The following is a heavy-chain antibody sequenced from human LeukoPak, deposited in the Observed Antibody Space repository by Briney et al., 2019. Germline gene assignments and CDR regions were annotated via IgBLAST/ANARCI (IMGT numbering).Heavy chain of an antibody. CDR1: GSSFSTYW. CDR3: ARDAIVGATQGYFDL. CDR2: IYPGDSDT. V-gene: IGHV5-51*01. J-gene: IGHJ2*01. Sequence: GESLQISCKGSGSSFSTYWIGWVRQLPGKGLEWMGIIYPGDSDTRYSPSFQGQVTISADKSINTAYLQWSNLKASDTAMYFCARDAIVGATQGYFDLWGRGTLVTVSS. D-gene: IGHD1-26*01.